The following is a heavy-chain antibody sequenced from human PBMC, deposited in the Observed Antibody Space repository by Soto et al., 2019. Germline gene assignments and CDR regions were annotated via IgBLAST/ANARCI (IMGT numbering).Heavy chain of an antibody. J-gene: IGHJ4*02. CDR3: AKNSGFRWYGANYFDY. CDR2: ISGSGGST. D-gene: IGHD6-13*01. CDR1: GFTFSSYA. V-gene: IGHV3-23*01. Sequence: GGSLRLSCAASGFTFSSYAMSWVRQAPGKGLEWVSAISGSGGSTYYADSVKGRFTISRDNSKNTLYLQMNSRRAEDTALYYCAKNSGFRWYGANYFDYWGQGTLVTVSS.